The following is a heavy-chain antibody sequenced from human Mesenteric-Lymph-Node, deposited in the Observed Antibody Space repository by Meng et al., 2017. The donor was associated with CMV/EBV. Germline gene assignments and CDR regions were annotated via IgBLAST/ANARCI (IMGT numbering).Heavy chain of an antibody. V-gene: IGHV3-30*02. CDR3: AKDRGYSGYDGGHFDY. CDR2: IRYDGSSK. CDR1: GFIFNNYW. J-gene: IGHJ4*02. Sequence: GGSLRLSCAASGFIFNNYWMHWVRQAPGKGLEWVAFIRYDGSSKYYADSVKGRFTISRDHSKNTLYLQMNSLRAEDTAVYYCAKDRGYSGYDGGHFDYWGQGTLVTVSS. D-gene: IGHD5-12*01.